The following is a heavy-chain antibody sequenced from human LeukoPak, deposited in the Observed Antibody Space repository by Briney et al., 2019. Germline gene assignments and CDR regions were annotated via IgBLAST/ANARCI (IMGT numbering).Heavy chain of an antibody. D-gene: IGHD6-13*01. CDR1: AYTFTNYY. J-gene: IGHJ5*02. Sequence: ASVTVSCTASAYTFTNYYISWVRQAPGQGLEWMGWISAYNGNTNYAQKFQGRVTITTDRSTSTAYMELRSLTSDDTAVYYCARAQQLVYWFDPWGQGTLVTVSS. CDR3: ARAQQLVYWFDP. V-gene: IGHV1-18*01. CDR2: ISAYNGNT.